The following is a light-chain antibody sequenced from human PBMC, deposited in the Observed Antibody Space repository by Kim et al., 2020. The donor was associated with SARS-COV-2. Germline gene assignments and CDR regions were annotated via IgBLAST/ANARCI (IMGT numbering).Light chain of an antibody. J-gene: IGKJ5*01. V-gene: IGKV3-20*01. Sequence: EIVLTQSPGTLSLSPGEGATLSCRASQSVSSSYLAWYQQKPGQAPRLLVYGASSRATGIPDRFSGSGSGTDFTLTISRLEPEDFAVYYCQQYDSSPITFGQGTQLEIK. CDR2: GAS. CDR1: QSVSSSY. CDR3: QQYDSSPIT.